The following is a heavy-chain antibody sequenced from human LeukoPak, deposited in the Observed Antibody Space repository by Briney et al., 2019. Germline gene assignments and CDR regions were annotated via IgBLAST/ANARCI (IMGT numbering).Heavy chain of an antibody. V-gene: IGHV1-2*02. CDR3: ARELFMITFGGVIVP. D-gene: IGHD3-16*02. J-gene: IGHJ5*02. CDR2: INPNSGGT. Sequence: ASVKVSCTASGYTFTDYYMHGVRQAPGQGLEWMGWINPNSGGTNYAQKFQGRVTMTRDTSISTAYMELCRLRSDDTAVYYCARELFMITFGGVIVPWGQGTLVTVSS. CDR1: GYTFTDYY.